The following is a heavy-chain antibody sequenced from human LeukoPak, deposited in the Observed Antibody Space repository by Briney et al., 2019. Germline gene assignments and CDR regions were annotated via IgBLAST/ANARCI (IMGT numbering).Heavy chain of an antibody. J-gene: IGHJ4*02. V-gene: IGHV3-48*03. D-gene: IGHD6-6*01. Sequence: GGSLRLSCAASGFTFSNYEMNWVRQAPGKGLEWVSYISSSGTTVYYADSVKGRFTVSRDNSKNSLYLQMNSLRDGDTAVYYCARESPGSSEDYWGQGTLVTVST. CDR3: ARESPGSSEDY. CDR2: ISSSGTTV. CDR1: GFTFSNYE.